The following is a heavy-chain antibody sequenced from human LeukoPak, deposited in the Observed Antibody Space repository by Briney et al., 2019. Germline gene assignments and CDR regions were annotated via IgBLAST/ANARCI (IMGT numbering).Heavy chain of an antibody. Sequence: ASVKVSCKASGYSFTSYDINWVRQATGQGLEWIGWMNPNSGDADYTQKFKGRVTFTRDTSTRTAYMEANSLGSEDTAVYYCARSNFGGNVHFDYWGQGTLVTVSS. CDR1: GYSFTSYD. D-gene: IGHD4-23*01. J-gene: IGHJ4*02. V-gene: IGHV1-8*02. CDR2: MNPNSGDA. CDR3: ARSNFGGNVHFDY.